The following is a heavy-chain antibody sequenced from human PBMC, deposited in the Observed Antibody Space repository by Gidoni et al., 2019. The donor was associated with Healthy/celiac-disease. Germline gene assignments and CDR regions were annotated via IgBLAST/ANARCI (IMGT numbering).Heavy chain of an antibody. CDR1: GCTVSSYA. CDR3: ARAGCGYSYGHYYYYFYGMDV. D-gene: IGHD5-18*01. Sequence: EVQLVASGGGCVKPGGSLRLSCAASGCTVSSYAMHWVRQAPGKGREYVSAISSNGGSTYYANSVKGRFTISRDNSMNTLYLQMGSLRAEDMAVYYRARAGCGYSYGHYYYYFYGMDVWGQGTTVTVSS. CDR2: ISSNGGST. J-gene: IGHJ6*02. V-gene: IGHV3-64*01.